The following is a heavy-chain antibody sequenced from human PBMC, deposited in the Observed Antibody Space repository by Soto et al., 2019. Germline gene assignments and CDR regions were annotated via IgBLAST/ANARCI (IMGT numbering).Heavy chain of an antibody. J-gene: IGHJ4*02. CDR3: ARGSSRLADY. D-gene: IGHD2-2*01. Sequence: GGSLRLSCPASGITLSHFWMHWVRQAPGKGLVWVSRINNDGSGTSYADFAKGRFTISRDDAKNTLYLQMNSLRAEDTAVYYCARGSSRLADYWGQGTLVTVSS. V-gene: IGHV3-74*01. CDR2: INNDGSGT. CDR1: GITLSHFW.